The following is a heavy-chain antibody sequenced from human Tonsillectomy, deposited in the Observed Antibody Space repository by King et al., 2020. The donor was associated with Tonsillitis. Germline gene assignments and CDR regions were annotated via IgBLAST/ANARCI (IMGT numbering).Heavy chain of an antibody. V-gene: IGHV3-30*18. CDR2: ISYDGSDE. CDR1: GFTFSDYG. Sequence: VQLVESGGGVVQPERSLRLSCAGSGFTFSDYGMHWVRQAPGKGLEWVAIISYDGSDEYYTDSVKGRFTVSRDNSKNTLYLQMNSLRAEDTAVYYCAKAFSGTYDAFDIWGQGTMVTVCS. J-gene: IGHJ3*02. CDR3: AKAFSGTYDAFDI. D-gene: IGHD1-7*01.